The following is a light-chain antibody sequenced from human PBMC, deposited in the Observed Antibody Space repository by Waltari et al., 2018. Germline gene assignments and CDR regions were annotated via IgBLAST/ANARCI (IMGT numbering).Light chain of an antibody. CDR2: YVH. J-gene: IGLJ3*02. CDR3: ASKTNNAAVL. Sequence: QSALTQPASVSGSPGQSITISCTGTSHDVGAYDCVSWYQHHPGKVPQLLIYYVHNRPSGASDRFSGSKSGNTASLTISGLQAGDEADYYCASKTNNAAVLFGGGTKVTVL. V-gene: IGLV2-14*03. CDR1: SHDVGAYDC.